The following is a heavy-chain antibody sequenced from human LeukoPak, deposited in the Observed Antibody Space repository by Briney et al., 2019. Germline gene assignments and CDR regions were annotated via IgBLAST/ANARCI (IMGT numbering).Heavy chain of an antibody. CDR1: GGSISSSSYY. CDR3: ARDGAARFFDY. V-gene: IGHV4-39*07. CDR2: IYHSGST. J-gene: IGHJ4*02. D-gene: IGHD6-6*01. Sequence: SETLSLTCTVSGGSISSSSYYWGWIRQPPGKGLEWIGSIYHSGSTYYNPSLKSRVTIAVETSKNQFSLKLSSVTAADTAVYYCARDGAARFFDYWGQGTLVTVSS.